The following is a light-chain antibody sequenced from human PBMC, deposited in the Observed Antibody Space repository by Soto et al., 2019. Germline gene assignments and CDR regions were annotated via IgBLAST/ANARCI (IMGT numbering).Light chain of an antibody. V-gene: IGLV1-44*01. Sequence: QSVLTQPPSASGTPGQRVTISCSGSSSNIGSNTVNWYQLLPGTAPKLLIYSNNQRPSGVPDRFSVSKSGTSASLAISGLQSEDEADYYCEAWDDSLDGVVFGGGTKLTVL. CDR3: EAWDDSLDGVV. CDR2: SNN. J-gene: IGLJ2*01. CDR1: SSNIGSNT.